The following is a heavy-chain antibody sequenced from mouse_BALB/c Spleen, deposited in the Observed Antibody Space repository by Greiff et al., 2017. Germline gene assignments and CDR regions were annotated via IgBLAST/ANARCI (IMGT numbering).Heavy chain of an antibody. CDR3: ATATRGYFDV. D-gene: IGHD1-2*01. Sequence: EVKVVESGAELVRSGASVKLSCTASGFNIKDYYMHWVKQRPEQGLEWIGRIDPANGNTKYDPKFQGKATITADTSSNTAYLQLSSLTSEDTAVYYCATATRGYFDVWGAGTTVTVSS. CDR2: IDPANGNT. V-gene: IGHV14-3*02. CDR1: GFNIKDYY. J-gene: IGHJ1*01.